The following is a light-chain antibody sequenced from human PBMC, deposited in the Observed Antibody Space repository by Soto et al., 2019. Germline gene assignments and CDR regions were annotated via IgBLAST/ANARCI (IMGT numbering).Light chain of an antibody. CDR1: QSVSSSY. CDR2: AAS. CDR3: QQYNNWPPWT. V-gene: IGKV3-20*01. Sequence: EIVLTQSPGTLSLSPGERATLSCRASQSVSSSYLAWYQQKPGQAPRLLIYAASSRATGIPDRFSGSGSGTDVTLTISSLQSEDFAVYYCQQYNNWPPWTVGQGTKVDIK. J-gene: IGKJ1*01.